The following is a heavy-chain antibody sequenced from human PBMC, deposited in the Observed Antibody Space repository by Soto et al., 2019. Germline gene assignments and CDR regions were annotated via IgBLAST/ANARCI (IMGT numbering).Heavy chain of an antibody. D-gene: IGHD5-18*01. CDR2: IYYSGST. V-gene: IGHV4-59*01. J-gene: IGHJ3*02. Sequence: SETLSLTCTVSGGSISSYYWSWIRQPPGKGLEWIGYIYYSGSTNYNPSLKSRVTISVDTSKNQFSLKLSSVTAADTAVYYCAGDVDTAMDDAFDIWGQGTMVTVSS. CDR1: GGSISSYY. CDR3: AGDVDTAMDDAFDI.